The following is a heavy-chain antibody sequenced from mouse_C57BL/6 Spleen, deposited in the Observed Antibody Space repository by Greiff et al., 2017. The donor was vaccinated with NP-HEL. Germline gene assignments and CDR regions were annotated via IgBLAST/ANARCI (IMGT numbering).Heavy chain of an antibody. CDR1: GFTFSDYG. Sequence: EVKVVESGGGLVKPGGSLKLSCAASGFTFSDYGMHWVRQAPEKGLEWVAYISSGSSTIYYADTVKGRFTISRDNAKNTLFLQMTGLRSEDTAMYYCARGGLRRGFAYWGQGTLVTVSA. V-gene: IGHV5-17*01. J-gene: IGHJ3*01. CDR2: ISSGSSTI. CDR3: ARGGLRRGFAY. D-gene: IGHD2-2*01.